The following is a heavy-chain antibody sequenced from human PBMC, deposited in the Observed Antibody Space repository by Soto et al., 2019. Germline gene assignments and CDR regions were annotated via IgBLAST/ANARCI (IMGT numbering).Heavy chain of an antibody. J-gene: IGHJ5*02. CDR3: ARATRTWFDP. CDR1: GESVSSDSAT. D-gene: IGHD4-17*01. V-gene: IGHV6-1*01. CDR2: TYYGSKCYN. Sequence: QTLALTCATSGESVSSDSATWNWIRQSPSSGLDWLGRTYYGSKCYNEYAVSVKSRITINPDTSKNQFSLQLNSVTTEDTAVYYCARATRTWFDPWGQGTLVTVSS.